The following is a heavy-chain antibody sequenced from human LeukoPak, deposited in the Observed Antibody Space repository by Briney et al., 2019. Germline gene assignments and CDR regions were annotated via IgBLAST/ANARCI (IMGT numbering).Heavy chain of an antibody. Sequence: SETLSLTCTVSGGSISSYYWSWIRQPAGKGLEWIGRIYTSGSTNYNVSLKSRLTMSVDTSKNQFSLQLNSVTPEDTAVYYCAGHLQGNDVPWFDPWGQGTLVTVSS. D-gene: IGHD1-1*01. CDR2: IYTSGST. CDR1: GGSISSYY. V-gene: IGHV4-4*07. J-gene: IGHJ5*02. CDR3: AGHLQGNDVPWFDP.